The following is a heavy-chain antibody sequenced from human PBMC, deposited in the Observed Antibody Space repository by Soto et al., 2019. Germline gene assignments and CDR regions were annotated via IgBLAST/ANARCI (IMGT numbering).Heavy chain of an antibody. D-gene: IGHD3-22*01. Sequence: GGSLRLSCAASGFTFSSYAMHWVRQAPGKGLEWVAVISYDGSNKYYADSVKGRFTISRDNSKNTLYLQMNSLRAEDTAVYYCAREGLGDSSGYYKYYFDYWGQGTLVTVSS. V-gene: IGHV3-30-3*01. J-gene: IGHJ4*02. CDR3: AREGLGDSSGYYKYYFDY. CDR1: GFTFSSYA. CDR2: ISYDGSNK.